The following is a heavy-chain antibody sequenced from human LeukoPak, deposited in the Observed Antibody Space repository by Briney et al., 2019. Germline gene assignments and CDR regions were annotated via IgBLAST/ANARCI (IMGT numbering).Heavy chain of an antibody. J-gene: IGHJ3*02. D-gene: IGHD2-15*01. CDR3: AKLTGGPNAHNGFDT. Sequence: GGSLRLSCAASGFTFSDYAMTWVRQAPGKGLEWVSAIGATGYSTYYVDSVKGRLTISRDNSKNTLYLQVNVLRADDTAVYFCAKLTGGPNAHNGFDTWGQGTMVTVSS. CDR1: GFTFSDYA. CDR2: IGATGYST. V-gene: IGHV3-23*01.